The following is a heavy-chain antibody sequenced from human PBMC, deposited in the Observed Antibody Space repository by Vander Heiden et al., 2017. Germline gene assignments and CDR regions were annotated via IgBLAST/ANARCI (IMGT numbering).Heavy chain of an antibody. Sequence: QVQLQQWGAGLLTPSETLSLTCAVYGGSFSGYYWSWIRQPPGKGLGWIGEINHSGSTNYNPSLRSRVTISVDTSKNQFSLKLSSVTAADTAVYYCARGGARGFNGSGSYYKRVGYYYYGMDVWGQGTTVTVSS. J-gene: IGHJ6*02. CDR2: INHSGST. D-gene: IGHD3-10*01. V-gene: IGHV4-34*01. CDR3: ARGGARGFNGSGSYYKRVGYYYYGMDV. CDR1: GGSFSGYY.